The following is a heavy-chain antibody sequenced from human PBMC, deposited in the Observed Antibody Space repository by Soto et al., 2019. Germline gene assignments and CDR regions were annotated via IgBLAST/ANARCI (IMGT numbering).Heavy chain of an antibody. J-gene: IGHJ5*02. D-gene: IGHD3-9*01. Sequence: SLRLSCAASGFTFSSYGMHWVRQAPGKGLEWVAVISYDGTNKFYADSVKGRFTISRDKSKNTLYLQMNSLRAEDTAVYYCARGRYFLTGPAPNWIDPWGQGTLVTVSS. CDR1: GFTFSSYG. CDR3: ARGRYFLTGPAPNWIDP. CDR2: ISYDGTNK. V-gene: IGHV3-30*03.